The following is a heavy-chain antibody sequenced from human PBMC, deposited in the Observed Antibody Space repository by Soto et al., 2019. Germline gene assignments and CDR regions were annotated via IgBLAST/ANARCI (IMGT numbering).Heavy chain of an antibody. V-gene: IGHV1-18*01. Sequence: ASVKVSCKASGYTFTSYGIIWVRQAPGQGLGWMGWISAYNGNTNYAQKLQGRVTMTTDTSTSTAYMELRSLRSDDTAVYYCASTDATNSGYDQAYYYYGMDVWRQGTTVTVSS. CDR1: GYTFTSYG. CDR3: ASTDATNSGYDQAYYYYGMDV. CDR2: ISAYNGNT. J-gene: IGHJ6*02. D-gene: IGHD5-12*01.